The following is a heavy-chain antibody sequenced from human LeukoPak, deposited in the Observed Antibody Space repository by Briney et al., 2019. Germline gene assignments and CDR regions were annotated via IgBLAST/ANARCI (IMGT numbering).Heavy chain of an antibody. V-gene: IGHV3-23*01. J-gene: IGHJ3*02. CDR2: ISGSGGST. D-gene: IGHD3-10*01. CDR1: GFTFSSYA. Sequence: GGSLRLSCAASGFTFSSYAMSWVRQAPGKGLEWVSAISGSGGSTYYADSVKGRFTISRDNSKNTLYLQMNSLRAEDTAVYYCAKDFRRITMVRGPTGDAFDIWGQGTMVTVSS. CDR3: AKDFRRITMVRGPTGDAFDI.